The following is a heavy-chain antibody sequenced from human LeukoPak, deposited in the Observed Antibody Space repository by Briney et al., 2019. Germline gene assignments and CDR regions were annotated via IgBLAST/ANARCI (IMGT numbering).Heavy chain of an antibody. CDR2: IIPIFGTA. D-gene: IGHD6-6*01. V-gene: IGHV1-69*05. Sequence: SVKVSCKASGGTFSSYAISWVRQAPGQGLEWMGGIIPIFGTANYGQKFQGRVTITTDESTSTAYMELSSLRSEDTAVYYCARVASEYSSSSSGWFDPWGQGTLVTVSS. J-gene: IGHJ5*02. CDR3: ARVASEYSSSSSGWFDP. CDR1: GGTFSSYA.